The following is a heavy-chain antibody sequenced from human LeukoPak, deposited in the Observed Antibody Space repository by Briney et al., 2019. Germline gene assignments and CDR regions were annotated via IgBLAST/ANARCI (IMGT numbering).Heavy chain of an antibody. CDR3: AKDSGAYCSGGSCYRGYFHN. CDR1: GFTFNSYA. D-gene: IGHD2-15*01. J-gene: IGHJ4*02. Sequence: PGGSLRLSSAASGFTFNSYAMSWVRQAPGKGLEWVSAITGSGGTTYYADSVKGRFTMSRDNSKNTLYLLMNSLRAEDTAVYHCAKDSGAYCSGGSCYRGYFHNWGQGTLVTVSS. V-gene: IGHV3-23*01. CDR2: ITGSGGTT.